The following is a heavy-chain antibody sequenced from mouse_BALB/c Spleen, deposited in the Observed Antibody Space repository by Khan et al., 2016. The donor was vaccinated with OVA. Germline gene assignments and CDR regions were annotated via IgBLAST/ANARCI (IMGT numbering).Heavy chain of an antibody. CDR1: GYSITSDYA. J-gene: IGHJ2*01. CDR3: ERGNYFDY. CDR2: ISYSGST. V-gene: IGHV3-2*02. Sequence: VQLKESGPGLVKPSQSLSLTCTVTGYSITSDYAWNWIRQFPGNKLEWMGYISYSGSTSYNPSLKSRISITRDTSKKQFFLQLNSVTTEDTATYYCERGNYFDYWGQGTTLTVSS.